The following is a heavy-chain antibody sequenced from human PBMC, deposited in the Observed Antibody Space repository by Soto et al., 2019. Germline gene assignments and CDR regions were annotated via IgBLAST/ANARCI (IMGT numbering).Heavy chain of an antibody. J-gene: IGHJ4*02. V-gene: IGHV3-48*03. CDR3: ARDRDYSSSYYFDY. D-gene: IGHD6-6*01. Sequence: GGSLRLSCAASGFTFSSYEMNWVRQAPGKGLEWVSYISSSGSTIYYADSVKGRFTISRDNAKNSLHLQMNSLRAEDTAVYYCARDRDYSSSYYFDYWGQGTLVTVSS. CDR1: GFTFSSYE. CDR2: ISSSGSTI.